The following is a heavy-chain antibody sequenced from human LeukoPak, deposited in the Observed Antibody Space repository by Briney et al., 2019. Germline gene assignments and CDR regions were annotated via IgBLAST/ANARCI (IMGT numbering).Heavy chain of an antibody. CDR2: IRWNSGSI. J-gene: IGHJ4*02. V-gene: IGHV3-9*01. CDR3: AKASAYDSSGYYFDY. Sequence: GRSLRLFCAASGFTFDVYAMHWVRHAPGKGLEWVSGIRWNSGSIGYAAYVKGRFTISRDNAKNSLYLQMNSLRAEDAALYYCAKASAYDSSGYYFDYWGQGTLVTVSS. D-gene: IGHD3-22*01. CDR1: GFTFDVYA.